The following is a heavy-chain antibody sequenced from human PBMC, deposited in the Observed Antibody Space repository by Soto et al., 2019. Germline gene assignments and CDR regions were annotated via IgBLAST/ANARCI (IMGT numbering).Heavy chain of an antibody. Sequence: QVQLVQSGAEVKKPGASVKVSCQTSGYNFSTYYFNWVRQAAGQGPAWMGWLNPRNGQTGYVQKFRGRISMTGATSIATVYLELSRLTSEDTAIYYCAREADTSMVDYWGQGTLVTVSS. V-gene: IGHV1-8*01. CDR3: AREADTSMVDY. CDR1: GYNFSTYY. J-gene: IGHJ4*02. CDR2: LNPRNGQT. D-gene: IGHD5-18*01.